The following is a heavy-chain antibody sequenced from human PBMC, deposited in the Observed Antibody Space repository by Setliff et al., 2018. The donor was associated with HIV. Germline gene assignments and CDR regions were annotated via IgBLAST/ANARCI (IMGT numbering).Heavy chain of an antibody. CDR1: GGTFSSYA. CDR2: IIPIFGTA. CDR3: ARAHNSGFFSWFDP. J-gene: IGHJ5*02. Sequence: SVKVSCKASGGTFSSYAISWVRQAPGQGLEWMGGIIPIFGTANYAQKVQDRVSMTTDTSTNTAYMELRSLRSDDTAVYFCARAHNSGFFSWFDPWGQGTLVTVSS. D-gene: IGHD5-12*01. V-gene: IGHV1-69*05.